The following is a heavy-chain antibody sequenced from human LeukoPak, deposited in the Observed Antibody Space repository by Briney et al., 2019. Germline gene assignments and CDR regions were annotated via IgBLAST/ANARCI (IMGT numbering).Heavy chain of an antibody. CDR3: ARVDYYGSDDY. CDR1: GGSISSGSYY. J-gene: IGHJ4*02. V-gene: IGHV4-61*02. CDR2: IYTSGST. Sequence: TSQTLSLTCTVSGGSISSGSYYWSWIRQPAGKGLEWIGRIYTSGSTNYNPSLRSRVTMSVDTSKNQFSLKLSSVTAADTAVYYCARVDYYGSDDYWGQGTLVTVSS. D-gene: IGHD3-10*01.